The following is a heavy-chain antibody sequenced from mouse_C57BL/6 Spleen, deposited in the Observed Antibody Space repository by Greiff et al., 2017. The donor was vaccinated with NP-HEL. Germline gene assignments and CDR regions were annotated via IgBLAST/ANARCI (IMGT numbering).Heavy chain of an antibody. D-gene: IGHD2-3*01. Sequence: VQLQQSGTVLARPGASVKMSCKTSGYTFTSYWMHWVKQRPGQGLEWIGAIYPGNSDTSYNQKFKGKAKLTAVTSASTAYMELSSLTNEDSAVYDGTRGIYDGYYDYYAMDYWGQGTSVTVSS. CDR1: GYTFTSYW. J-gene: IGHJ4*01. V-gene: IGHV1-5*01. CDR2: IYPGNSDT. CDR3: TRGIYDGYYDYYAMDY.